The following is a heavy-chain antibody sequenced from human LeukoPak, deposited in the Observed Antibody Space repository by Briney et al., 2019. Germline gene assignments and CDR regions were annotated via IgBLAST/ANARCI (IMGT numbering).Heavy chain of an antibody. D-gene: IGHD3-16*01. CDR2: IDRTSSHI. V-gene: IGHV3-21*01. Sequence: AGESLRLSCAGSGFTFSRYSLSWVRQAPGKGLECVSSIDRTSSHIYDSDSVTGRFSISRDNARNSLSLQMNSLRVEDTAVYYCVRGAGVGSYVPFDLWGQGTRVTVSS. CDR3: VRGAGVGSYVPFDL. CDR1: GFTFSRYS. J-gene: IGHJ4*02.